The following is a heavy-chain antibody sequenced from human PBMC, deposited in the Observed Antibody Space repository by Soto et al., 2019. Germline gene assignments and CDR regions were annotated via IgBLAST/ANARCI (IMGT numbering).Heavy chain of an antibody. Sequence: QVQLVQSGAEEKKPGASVKVSCKASGYTFTSYAMHWVRQAPGQRLEWMGWINAGNGNTKYSQKFQGRVTITRDTSASTADVELSSLRSEDTDVYYCSRERLQVDYYYYGMDVWGQGTTVTVSS. J-gene: IGHJ6*02. CDR3: SRERLQVDYYYYGMDV. V-gene: IGHV1-3*05. D-gene: IGHD6-25*01. CDR2: INAGNGNT. CDR1: GYTFTSYA.